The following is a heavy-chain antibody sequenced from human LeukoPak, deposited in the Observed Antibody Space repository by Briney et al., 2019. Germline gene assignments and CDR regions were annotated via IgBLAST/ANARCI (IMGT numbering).Heavy chain of an antibody. CDR2: IYHSGST. D-gene: IGHD6-19*01. J-gene: IGHJ6*02. CDR1: GYSISSGYY. CDR3: ARAPGYSSGWYYYYGMDV. V-gene: IGHV4-38-2*02. Sequence: ETLSLTCTVSGYSISSGYYWGWIRQPPGKGLEWIGSIYHSGSTYYNPSLKSRVTISVDTSKNQFSLKLSSVTAADTAVYYCARAPGYSSGWYYYYGMDVWGQGTTVTVSS.